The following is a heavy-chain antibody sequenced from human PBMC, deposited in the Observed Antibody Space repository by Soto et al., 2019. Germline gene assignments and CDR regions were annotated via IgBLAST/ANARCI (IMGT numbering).Heavy chain of an antibody. CDR3: ARLLGYCSSTSCYKPSYYYSYMDV. V-gene: IGHV4-59*08. Sequence: SETLSLTCTVSGGSISSYYWSWIRQPPGKGLEWIGYIYYSGSTNYNPSLKSRVTISVDTSKNQFSLKLSSVTAADTAVYYCARLLGYCSSTSCYKPSYYYSYMDVWGKGTTVTVSS. J-gene: IGHJ6*03. CDR1: GGSISSYY. D-gene: IGHD2-2*01. CDR2: IYYSGST.